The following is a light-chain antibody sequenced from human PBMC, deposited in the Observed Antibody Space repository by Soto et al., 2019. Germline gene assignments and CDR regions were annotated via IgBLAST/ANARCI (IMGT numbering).Light chain of an antibody. V-gene: IGLV2-14*01. CDR1: SSDVGGYNY. Sequence: QSALTQPASVSGSPGQSITVSCTGTSSDVGGYNYVSWYQQHPGKAPKLMIYDVTNWPSGVPNRFSGSKSGNTASLTISGLQAEDEADYYCSSYTSSSTVVFGGGTQLTVL. CDR2: DVT. CDR3: SSYTSSSTVV. J-gene: IGLJ2*01.